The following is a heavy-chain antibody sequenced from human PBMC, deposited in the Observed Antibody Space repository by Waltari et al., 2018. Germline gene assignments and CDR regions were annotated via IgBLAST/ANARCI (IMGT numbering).Heavy chain of an antibody. CDR3: ASREGYCSSTSCPPFDY. CDR1: GGTFSSYA. CDR2: ISPIFGTA. Sequence: QVQLVQSGAEVKKPGSSVKVSCKASGGTFSSYAISWVRQAPGQGLEWMGGISPIFGTANYAQKFQGRVTITADESTSTAYMELSSLRSEDTAVYYCASREGYCSSTSCPPFDYWGQGTLVTVSS. V-gene: IGHV1-69*13. J-gene: IGHJ4*02. D-gene: IGHD2-2*01.